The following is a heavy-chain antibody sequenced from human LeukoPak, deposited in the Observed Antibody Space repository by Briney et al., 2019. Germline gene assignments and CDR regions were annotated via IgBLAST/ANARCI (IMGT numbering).Heavy chain of an antibody. J-gene: IGHJ4*02. D-gene: IGHD2-2*02. CDR2: INWNGGST. V-gene: IGHV3-20*04. CDR1: GFTFDDYG. CDR3: ARQRVPAAIRRPYYFDY. Sequence: RPGGSLRLSCAASGFTFDDYGMSWVRQAPGKGLEWVSGINWNGGSTGSADSVKGRFTISRDSAKNSLYLQMNSLRAEDTALYYCARQRVPAAIRRPYYFDYWGQGTLVTVSS.